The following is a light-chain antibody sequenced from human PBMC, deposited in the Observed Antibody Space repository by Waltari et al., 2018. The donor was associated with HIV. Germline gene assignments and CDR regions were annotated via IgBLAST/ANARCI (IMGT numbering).Light chain of an antibody. CDR3: SSYTTSNTVV. CDR1: SSDISTYDF. V-gene: IGLV2-14*03. J-gene: IGLJ2*01. CDR2: DVT. Sequence: QSALTQPASVSGSPGQSITISCSGTSSDISTYDFVSWYQKHPAKAPKLLIYDVTARPSGVSRRFPGSKSGSTASLTISSIQADDEADYYCSSYTTSNTVVFGPGTKLSVL.